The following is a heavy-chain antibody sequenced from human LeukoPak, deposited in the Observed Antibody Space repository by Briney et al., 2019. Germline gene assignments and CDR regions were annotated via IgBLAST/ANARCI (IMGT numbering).Heavy chain of an antibody. CDR1: GFTFSSYA. V-gene: IGHV3-23*01. J-gene: IGHJ4*02. Sequence: GGSLRLSCAASGFTFSSYAMSWVRQAPGKGLEWVSAISGSGGSTYYADSEKGRFTISRDNSKNTLYLQMNSLRAEDTAVYYCAKRSYGSGSFDYWGQGTLVTVSS. D-gene: IGHD3-10*01. CDR2: ISGSGGST. CDR3: AKRSYGSGSFDY.